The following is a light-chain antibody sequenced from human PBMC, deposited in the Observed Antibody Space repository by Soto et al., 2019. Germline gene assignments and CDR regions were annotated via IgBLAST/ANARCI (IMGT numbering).Light chain of an antibody. Sequence: DIQMTQSPSTLSASVGDRVTITCRASQSISTWLAWFQQKPGKAPDLLIYGASSLQSGVPSRFSGSGSGTDFTLTISNLQPEDFATYYCQQANSSPISFGQGTRLEIK. CDR3: QQANSSPIS. CDR1: QSISTW. CDR2: GAS. J-gene: IGKJ5*01. V-gene: IGKV1-12*01.